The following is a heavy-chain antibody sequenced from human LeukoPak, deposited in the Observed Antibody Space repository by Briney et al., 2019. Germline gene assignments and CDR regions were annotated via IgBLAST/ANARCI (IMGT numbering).Heavy chain of an antibody. V-gene: IGHV3-23*01. J-gene: IGHJ4*02. CDR1: GFTFSSYA. CDR3: AKVSSTSCYTICHFDY. CDR2: ISGSGGST. D-gene: IGHD2-2*02. Sequence: PGGSLRLSCAASGFTFSSYAMSWVRQAPGKGLEWVSAISGSGGSTYYADSVKGRFTISRDNSKNTLYLQMNSLRAEDTAVYYCAKVSSTSCYTICHFDYWGQGTLVTVSS.